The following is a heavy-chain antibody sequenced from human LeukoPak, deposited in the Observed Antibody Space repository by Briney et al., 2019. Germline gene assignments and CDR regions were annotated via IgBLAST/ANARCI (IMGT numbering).Heavy chain of an antibody. CDR2: INTNTGNP. D-gene: IGHD2-15*01. CDR1: GYTFTSYA. CDR3: AREGSRGYCSGGSCSDPFDY. Sequence: ASVKVSCKASGYTFTSYAMNWVRQAPGQGLEWMGWINTNTGNPTYAQGFTGRFVFSLDTSVSTAYLQISSLKAEDTAVYYCAREGSRGYCSGGSCSDPFDYWGQGTLVTVSS. V-gene: IGHV7-4-1*02. J-gene: IGHJ4*02.